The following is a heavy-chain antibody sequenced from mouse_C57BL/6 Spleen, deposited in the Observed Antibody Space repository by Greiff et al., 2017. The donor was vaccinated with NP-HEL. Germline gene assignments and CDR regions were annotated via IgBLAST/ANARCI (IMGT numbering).Heavy chain of an antibody. J-gene: IGHJ4*01. Sequence: EVHLVESGGGLVKPGGSLKLSCAASGFTFSDYGMHWVRQAPETGLEWVAYIRSGSSTISYADTVKGRFTISRDNAKNTLFLQMTSLRSEDTAMYYCARRGYYGSSSGAMDYWGQGTSVTVSS. V-gene: IGHV5-17*01. CDR3: ARRGYYGSSSGAMDY. CDR2: IRSGSSTI. D-gene: IGHD1-1*01. CDR1: GFTFSDYG.